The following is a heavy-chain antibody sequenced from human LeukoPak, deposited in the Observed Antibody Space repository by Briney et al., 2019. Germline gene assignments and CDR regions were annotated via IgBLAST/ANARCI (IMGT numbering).Heavy chain of an antibody. J-gene: IGHJ3*02. V-gene: IGHV1-18*01. Sequence: ASVKVSCKASGYTFTNNGISWMRQAPGQGLEWMGWISAYNDNTNNAQKFQGRVTMTTDTSTSTAYMELRSLGSDDTAVYYCARDMGYCSGGSCPHNAFDIWGQGTMVTVS. CDR2: ISAYNDNT. D-gene: IGHD2-15*01. CDR3: ARDMGYCSGGSCPHNAFDI. CDR1: GYTFTNNG.